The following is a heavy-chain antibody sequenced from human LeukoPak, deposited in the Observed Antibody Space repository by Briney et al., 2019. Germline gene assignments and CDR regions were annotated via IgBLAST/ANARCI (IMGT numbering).Heavy chain of an antibody. Sequence: SETLSLTCAVYGGSFSGYYWSWIRQPPGKGLEWIGEINHSGSTNYNPSLKSRVTISVDTSKNQFSLKLSSVTAADTAVYYCARLWELRGDFDIWGQGTMVTVSS. D-gene: IGHD1-26*01. V-gene: IGHV4-34*01. CDR2: INHSGST. CDR1: GGSFSGYY. CDR3: ARLWELRGDFDI. J-gene: IGHJ3*02.